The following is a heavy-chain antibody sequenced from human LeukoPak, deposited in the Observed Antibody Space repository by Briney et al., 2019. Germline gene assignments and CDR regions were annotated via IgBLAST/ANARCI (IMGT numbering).Heavy chain of an antibody. V-gene: IGHV3-21*01. J-gene: IGHJ4*02. CDR3: ARDAKPTYYYDSSGYYPYYFDY. CDR2: ISSSSSYI. Sequence: GGSLRLSCAASGFTFSSYSMNWVRQAPGKGLEWVSSISSSSSYIYYADSVKGRFTISRDKAKNSLYLQMNSLRAEDTAVYYCARDAKPTYYYDSSGYYPYYFDYWGQGTLVTVSS. D-gene: IGHD3-22*01. CDR1: GFTFSSYS.